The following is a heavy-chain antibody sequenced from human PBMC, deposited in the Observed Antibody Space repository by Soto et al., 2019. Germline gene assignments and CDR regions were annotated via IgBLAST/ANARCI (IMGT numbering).Heavy chain of an antibody. CDR1: GFTFSSYS. CDR3: ARTRRGMVRGVPPYGMDV. V-gene: IGHV3-48*02. J-gene: IGHJ6*02. CDR2: ISSSSSTI. Sequence: AVGSLRLSCAASGFTFSSYSMNWVRQAPGKGLEWVSYISSSSSTIYYADSVKGRFTISRDNAKNSLYLQMNSLRDEDTAVYYCARTRRGMVRGVPPYGMDVWGQGTTVTVSS. D-gene: IGHD3-10*01.